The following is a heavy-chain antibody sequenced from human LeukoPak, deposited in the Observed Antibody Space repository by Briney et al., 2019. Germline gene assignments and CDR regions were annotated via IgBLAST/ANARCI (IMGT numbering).Heavy chain of an antibody. CDR1: GGSISSGSYY. Sequence: SQTLSLTCTVSGGSISSGSYYWSWIRQPPGKGLEWIGYIYYSGSTNYNPSLKSRVTISVDTSKNQLSLKLSSVTAADTAVYYCARTRIAAAGTDYWGQGTLVTVSS. J-gene: IGHJ4*02. CDR3: ARTRIAAAGTDY. D-gene: IGHD6-13*01. CDR2: IYYSGST. V-gene: IGHV4-61*01.